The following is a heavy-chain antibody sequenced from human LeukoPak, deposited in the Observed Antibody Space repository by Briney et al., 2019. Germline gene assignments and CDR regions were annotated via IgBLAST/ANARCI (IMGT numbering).Heavy chain of an antibody. Sequence: SETLSLTCTVSGGSITSSNYYWGWIRQPPGKGLEWIGSIYYSGSTYYNPSLKSRVTISVDTSKNQFSLKVSSLTAADTAVYYCARGGRYSGGYWGQGTLVTVSS. V-gene: IGHV4-39*07. CDR1: GGSITSSNYY. CDR2: IYYSGST. D-gene: IGHD1-26*01. J-gene: IGHJ4*02. CDR3: ARGGRYSGGY.